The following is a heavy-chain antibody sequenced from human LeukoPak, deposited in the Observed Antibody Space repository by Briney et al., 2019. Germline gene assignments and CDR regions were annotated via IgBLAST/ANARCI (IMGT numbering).Heavy chain of an antibody. Sequence: PGGSLRLSCAASGFTFSSYAMSWVRQAPGKGLEWVSAISGSGGSTYYADSVKGRFTISRDNSKNTLYLQMNSLRAEDTAVYYCAKVKRGKNQWLLPKATDYWGQGTLVTVSS. D-gene: IGHD6-19*01. CDR2: ISGSGGST. J-gene: IGHJ4*02. CDR3: AKVKRGKNQWLLPKATDY. V-gene: IGHV3-23*01. CDR1: GFTFSSYA.